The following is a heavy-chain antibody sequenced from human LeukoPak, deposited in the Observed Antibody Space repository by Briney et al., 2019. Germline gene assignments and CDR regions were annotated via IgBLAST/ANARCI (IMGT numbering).Heavy chain of an antibody. V-gene: IGHV5-51*01. D-gene: IGHD5-24*01. CDR3: ARRIGGYNGLAAFDI. J-gene: IGHJ3*02. Sequence: GESLKISCKGSGYSFTSYWIGWVRQMPGKGLEWVGIIYPGDSDTRYSPSFQGQVTISADKSISTAYLQWSSLKASDTAMYYCARRIGGYNGLAAFDIWGQGTMVTVSS. CDR2: IYPGDSDT. CDR1: GYSFTSYW.